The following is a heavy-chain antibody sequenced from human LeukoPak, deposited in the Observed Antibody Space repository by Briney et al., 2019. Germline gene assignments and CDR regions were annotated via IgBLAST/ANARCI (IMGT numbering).Heavy chain of an antibody. D-gene: IGHD1-26*01. CDR2: LYASGAT. CDR3: AAKGNGYTGIYVFAH. V-gene: IGHV3-66*01. J-gene: IGHJ4*02. CDR1: GFGVSVNY. Sequence: GGSLRLSCAASGFGVSVNYMSWVRQAPGKGLEWVSVLYASGATKYADSVKGRFTISRDTSDNTLNLQMNGLGAEDSAVYYCAAKGNGYTGIYVFAHWGQGTLVTVSS.